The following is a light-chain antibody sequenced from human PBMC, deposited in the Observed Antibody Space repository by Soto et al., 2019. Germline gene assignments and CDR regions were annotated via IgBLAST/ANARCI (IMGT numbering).Light chain of an antibody. CDR1: SSDVGGYNY. CDR2: EVS. CDR3: SSYAGSHGMRV. J-gene: IGLJ1*01. Sequence: QSVLTQPPSASGSPGQSVTISCTGTSSDVGGYNYVSWYQQHPGKAPKLMIYEVSKRPSGVPDRFSGSKSGNTASLTVSGLQAEDEADYYCSSYAGSHGMRVFGTGTRSPS. V-gene: IGLV2-8*01.